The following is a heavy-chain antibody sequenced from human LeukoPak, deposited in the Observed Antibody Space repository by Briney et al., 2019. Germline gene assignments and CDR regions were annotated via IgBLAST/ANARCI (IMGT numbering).Heavy chain of an antibody. Sequence: SSETLSLTCTVSGGSISSYYWSWIRQPPGKGLEWIGYIYYSGSTNYNPSLKSRVTITVDTSKNQFSLKLSSVTAADTAVYYGGREGDVPPFDYWGQGPLVTVSS. CDR3: GREGDVPPFDY. CDR2: IYYSGST. J-gene: IGHJ4*02. CDR1: GGSISSYY. V-gene: IGHV4-59*01. D-gene: IGHD3-16*01.